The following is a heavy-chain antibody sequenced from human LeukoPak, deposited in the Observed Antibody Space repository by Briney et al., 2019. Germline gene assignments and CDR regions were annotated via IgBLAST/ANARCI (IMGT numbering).Heavy chain of an antibody. CDR3: ARERNYGDYNWIDP. J-gene: IGHJ5*02. D-gene: IGHD4-17*01. Sequence: SETLSLTCTVSGGSISSSSYYWGWIRQPPGKGLEWIGSIYYSGTTSYNPSLKSRVTISVDTSKNQFSLKLASVTAADTAVYFCARERNYGDYNWIDPWGQGTLVTVSS. CDR1: GGSISSSSYY. V-gene: IGHV4-39*07. CDR2: IYYSGTT.